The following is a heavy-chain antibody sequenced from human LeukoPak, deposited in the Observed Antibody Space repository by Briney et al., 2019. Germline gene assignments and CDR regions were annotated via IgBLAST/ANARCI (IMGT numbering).Heavy chain of an antibody. V-gene: IGHV3-30*18. CDR2: ISYDGSNK. CDR1: GFTFSSHG. CDR3: AKSPISSSRGYYFDY. Sequence: GGSLRLSCAASGFTFSSHGMHWVRQAPGKGMEWVAVISYDGSNKYYADSVKGRFTISRDNSKNTLYLQMNSLRAEDTAVYYCAKSPISSSRGYYFDYWGQGTLVTVSS. D-gene: IGHD6-6*01. J-gene: IGHJ4*02.